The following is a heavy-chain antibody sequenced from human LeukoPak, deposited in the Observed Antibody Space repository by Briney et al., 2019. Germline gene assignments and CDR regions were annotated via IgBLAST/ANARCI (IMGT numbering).Heavy chain of an antibody. D-gene: IGHD2-21*01. CDR2: IIPIFDTA. CDR1: GGTFSSYA. J-gene: IGHJ4*02. Sequence: SVKVSCKASGGTFSSYAISWVRQAPGQGLEWMGGIIPIFDTADYAQKFQGRLTITVDESTTTAYMELSSLRTDDTAVYYCARDLLGSHTSYSSGAWDYWGQGTLVTVSS. V-gene: IGHV1-69*13. CDR3: ARDLLGSHTSYSSGAWDY.